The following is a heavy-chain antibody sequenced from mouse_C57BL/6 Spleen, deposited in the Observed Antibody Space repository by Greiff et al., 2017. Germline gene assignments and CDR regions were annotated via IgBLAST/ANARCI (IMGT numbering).Heavy chain of an antibody. J-gene: IGHJ4*01. CDR3: ARSSGGYSNMDY. D-gene: IGHD2-5*01. V-gene: IGHV1-59*01. CDR1: GYTFTSYW. Sequence: QVQLQQPGAELVRPGTSVKLSCKASGYTFTSYWMHWVKQRPGQGLEWIGVIDPSDSYTNYNQKFKGKATLTVDTSSSTAYMQLSSLTSEDSAVXYCARSSGGYSNMDYWGQGTSVTVSS. CDR2: IDPSDSYT.